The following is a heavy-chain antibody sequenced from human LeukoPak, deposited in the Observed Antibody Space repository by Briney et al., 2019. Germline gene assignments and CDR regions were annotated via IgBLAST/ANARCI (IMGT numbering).Heavy chain of an antibody. V-gene: IGHV1-2*02. D-gene: IGHD1-26*01. Sequence: ASVKVSCKASGYTFTGYYMHWVRQAPGQGLEWMGWINPNSGGTNYAQKFQGRVTMTRDTSVSTAYMELSRLRSDDTAVYYCARVNSGSYYGGEDAFDIWGQGTMVTVSS. CDR3: ARVNSGSYYGGEDAFDI. CDR1: GYTFTGYY. J-gene: IGHJ3*02. CDR2: INPNSGGT.